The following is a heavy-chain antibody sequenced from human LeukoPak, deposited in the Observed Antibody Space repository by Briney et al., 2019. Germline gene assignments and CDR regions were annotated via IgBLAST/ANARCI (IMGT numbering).Heavy chain of an antibody. J-gene: IGHJ4*02. CDR2: IYYSGST. CDR3: ARQTIRYFDY. V-gene: IGHV4-39*01. D-gene: IGHD1-14*01. Sequence: SETLSLTCTVSGGSISSSSYYWGWIRQPPGKGLEWIGSIYYSGSTYYNPSLKSRVTISGDTSKNQFSLKLSSVTAADTAVYYCARQTIRYFDYWGQGTLVTVSS. CDR1: GGSISSSSYY.